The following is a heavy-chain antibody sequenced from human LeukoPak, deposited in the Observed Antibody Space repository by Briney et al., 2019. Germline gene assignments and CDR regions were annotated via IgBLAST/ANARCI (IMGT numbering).Heavy chain of an antibody. CDR3: ARRLLYDSSGPLAFDI. D-gene: IGHD3-22*01. Sequence: ASVKVSCKASGYTFTGYYMHWVRQAPGQGLEWMGWINPNSGGTNYAQKFQGWVTMTRDTSISTAYMELSRLRSDDTAVYYCARRLLYDSSGPLAFDIWGQGTMVTVSS. CDR2: INPNSGGT. CDR1: GYTFTGYY. J-gene: IGHJ3*02. V-gene: IGHV1-2*04.